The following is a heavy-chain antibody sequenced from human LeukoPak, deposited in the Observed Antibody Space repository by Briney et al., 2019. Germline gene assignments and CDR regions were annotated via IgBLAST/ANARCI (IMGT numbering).Heavy chain of an antibody. CDR3: AKPTNYYDSSGYYYFDY. CDR1: GFTFSNYA. V-gene: IGHV3-23*01. J-gene: IGHJ4*02. Sequence: GGSLRLSCAASGFTFSNYAMSWVRQAPGKGLEWVSAISGSGGSTYYADTVKGRFTISSDNSKNTLYLQMNSLRAEDTAVYYCAKPTNYYDSSGYYYFDYWGQGTLVTVSS. D-gene: IGHD3-22*01. CDR2: ISGSGGST.